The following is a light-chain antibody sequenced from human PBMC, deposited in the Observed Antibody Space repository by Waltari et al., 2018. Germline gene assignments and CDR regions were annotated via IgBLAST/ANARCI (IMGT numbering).Light chain of an antibody. CDR2: GAS. CDR1: QRVTRA. Sequence: EIVLTQSPGTLSLSPGESATLACRTSQRVTRALAWYQQKPGQAPRLLIYGASNRATGIPDRFSGSGSGTDFSLTIRSLEPEDFAVYYCQHYLRLPVTFGQGTKVEVK. CDR3: QHYLRLPVT. J-gene: IGKJ1*01. V-gene: IGKV3-20*01.